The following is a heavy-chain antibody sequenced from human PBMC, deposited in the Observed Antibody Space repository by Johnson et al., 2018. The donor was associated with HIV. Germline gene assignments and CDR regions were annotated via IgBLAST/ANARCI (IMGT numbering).Heavy chain of an antibody. Sequence: VQLVESGGGVVQPGGSLRLSCMVSGFTVDAYGMNWVRQSPGKGLEWVSGINWNGGSTDYADSVKGRFTVSRDSAKNSLYLQMNSLRAEDTALYYCASNGGYEGDAFDIWGQGTMVTVSS. CDR1: GFTVDAYG. CDR2: INWNGGST. J-gene: IGHJ3*02. CDR3: ASNGGYEGDAFDI. V-gene: IGHV3-20*04. D-gene: IGHD2-2*01.